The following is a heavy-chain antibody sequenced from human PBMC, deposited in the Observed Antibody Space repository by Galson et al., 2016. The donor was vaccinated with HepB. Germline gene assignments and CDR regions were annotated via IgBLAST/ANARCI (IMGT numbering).Heavy chain of an antibody. J-gene: IGHJ2*01. CDR3: AKRGQQLTGNWYFDL. V-gene: IGHV3-23*01. CDR2: IFGNGGST. CDR1: AFTFSKYW. D-gene: IGHD6-13*01. Sequence: SLRLSCAASAFTFSKYWMSWVRQTPGKGLEWVSGIFGNGGSTYYADSVKGRFTISRDNSKNTLYLQMNSLRAEDTAVYYCAKRGQQLTGNWYFDLWGRGTLVTVSS.